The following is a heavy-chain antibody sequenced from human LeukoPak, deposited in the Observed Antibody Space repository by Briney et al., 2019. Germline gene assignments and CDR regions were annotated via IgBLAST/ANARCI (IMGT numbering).Heavy chain of an antibody. D-gene: IGHD2-2*01. CDR2: ISSSGST. CDR1: GDSYSSPY. Sequence: PSETLSLTCTVSGDSYSSPYWSWIRQPPGKGLEWIGYISSSGSTNYNPSLKSRVTMSVDTSKNQFSLKLSSVTAADTAVYYCASGGYCGTTTCYPNWFDPWGQGTLVTVSS. CDR3: ASGGYCGTTTCYPNWFDP. J-gene: IGHJ5*02. V-gene: IGHV4-59*11.